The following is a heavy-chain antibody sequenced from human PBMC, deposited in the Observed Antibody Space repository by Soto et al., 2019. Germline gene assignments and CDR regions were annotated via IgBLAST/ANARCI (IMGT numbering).Heavy chain of an antibody. V-gene: IGHV4-34*01. CDR2: INHSGST. CDR3: ARYQPLTSGWFDP. D-gene: IGHD2-2*01. CDR1: GGSFSGYY. J-gene: IGHJ5*02. Sequence: QVQLQQWGAGLLKPSETLSLTCAVYGGSFSGYYWSWIRQPPGKGLEWIGEINHSGSTNYNPSLTSRVTISVDTSKNQFSLKLSSVTAADTAVYYCARYQPLTSGWFDPWGQGTLVTVSS.